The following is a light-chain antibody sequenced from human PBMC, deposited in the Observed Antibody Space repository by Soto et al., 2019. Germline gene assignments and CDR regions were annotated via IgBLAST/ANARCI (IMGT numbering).Light chain of an antibody. J-gene: IGKJ3*01. Sequence: VVLTQSPATLSLSPGERATLSCKASLIIGSNHLGWYQQKPGQAPRLLIYGSSTRATGIPDRFSGSASGTDFILTIDTLEPEDFAVYYCQQYLFLPFSFGPGTRVDVK. CDR1: LIIGSNH. V-gene: IGKV3-20*01. CDR2: GSS. CDR3: QQYLFLPFS.